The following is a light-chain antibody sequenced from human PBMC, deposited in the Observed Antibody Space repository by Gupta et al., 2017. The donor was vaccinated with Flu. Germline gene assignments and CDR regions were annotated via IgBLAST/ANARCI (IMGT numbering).Light chain of an antibody. CDR1: SSDIGAWNY. CDR3: SSYSTPTTLGV. CDR2: EVT. V-gene: IGLV2-14*01. Sequence: QSALNQPASVSGSPGQSIAISCTGTSSDIGAWNYVSWYQQHPGKAPKLIISEVTNRPSGVSNRFSGSKSGNTASLTISGLQAEDEGDYYCSSYSTPTTLGVFGTGTKVTVL. J-gene: IGLJ1*01.